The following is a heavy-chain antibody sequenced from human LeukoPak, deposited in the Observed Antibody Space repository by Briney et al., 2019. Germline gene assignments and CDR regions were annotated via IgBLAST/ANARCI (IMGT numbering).Heavy chain of an antibody. D-gene: IGHD6-13*01. Sequence: PGGSLSLSCAASGFTFSSHWMIWVRQAPGKGLEWGANIKQDGSEKYYVDSVTGRFTISRDNAKNSLYLQMNSLRAEDTALYYCARQETGYSSSWWELFDYWGRGTLVTVSS. CDR3: ARQETGYSSSWWELFDY. V-gene: IGHV3-7*03. J-gene: IGHJ4*02. CDR2: IKQDGSEK. CDR1: GFTFSSHW.